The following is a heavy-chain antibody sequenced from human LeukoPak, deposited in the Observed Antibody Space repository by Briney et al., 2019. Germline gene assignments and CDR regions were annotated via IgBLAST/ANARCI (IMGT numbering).Heavy chain of an antibody. CDR2: ISSSSSYI. J-gene: IGHJ3*02. CDR3: ARDLRANFYGDPADAFDI. CDR1: GFTFSSYS. V-gene: IGHV3-21*04. Sequence: PGGSLRLSCAASGFTFSSYSMNWVRQAPGKGLEWVSSISSSSSYIYYADSVKGRFTISRDNAKNTVYLQMNSLRAEDTAVYYCARDLRANFYGDPADAFDIWGQGTMVTVSS. D-gene: IGHD4-17*01.